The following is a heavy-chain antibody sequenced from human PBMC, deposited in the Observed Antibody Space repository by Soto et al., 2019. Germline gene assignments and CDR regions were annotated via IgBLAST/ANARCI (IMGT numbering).Heavy chain of an antibody. V-gene: IGHV3-23*01. CDR1: GFTFSSYA. CDR2: TGATGRTT. D-gene: IGHD1-20*01. Sequence: GSLRLSCAASGFTFSSYAMSWVRQAPGKGLEWVSTTGATGRTTYYADSVKGRFTVSRDNSKNTLDLQMSSLRVEDTAVYYCATVHNTSRSFDYWGQGTLVTVSS. CDR3: ATVHNTSRSFDY. J-gene: IGHJ4*02.